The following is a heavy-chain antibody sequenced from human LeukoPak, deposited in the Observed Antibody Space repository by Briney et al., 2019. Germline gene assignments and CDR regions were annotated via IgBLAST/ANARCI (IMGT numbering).Heavy chain of an antibody. J-gene: IGHJ4*02. D-gene: IGHD3-3*01. CDR2: INPSGGST. CDR3: ARDRYDFWSGYYIPDY. CDR1: GYIFTSYY. Sequence: GASVKVSCKASGYIFTSYYIHWVRQAPGQGLEWMGIINPSGGSTGYAQKFQGRVTMTRDTSISTAYMELSRLRSDDTAVYYCARDRYDFWSGYYIPDYWGQGTLVTVSS. V-gene: IGHV1-46*01.